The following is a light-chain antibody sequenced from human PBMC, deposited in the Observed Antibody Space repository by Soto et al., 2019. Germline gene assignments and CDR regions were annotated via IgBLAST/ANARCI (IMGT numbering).Light chain of an antibody. Sequence: EIVLTQSPATLSLSPGERATLSCRASQSVSNYLAWYQQKPGQAPRLLIYDASNRATGIPARFSGSGSGTDFTLTISSLEPEDFAVYYCHQRSNWLMYTFGQGTKLEIK. V-gene: IGKV3-11*01. CDR2: DAS. CDR3: HQRSNWLMYT. J-gene: IGKJ2*01. CDR1: QSVSNY.